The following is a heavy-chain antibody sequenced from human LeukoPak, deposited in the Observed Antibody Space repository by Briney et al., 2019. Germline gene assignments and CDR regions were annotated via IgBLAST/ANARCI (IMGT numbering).Heavy chain of an antibody. D-gene: IGHD3-22*01. Sequence: GGSLRLSCAASGFTFSSYGMSWVRQAPGKGLEWVSAISGSGGSTYYADSVKGRFTISRDNSKNTLYLQMNSLRAEDTAVYYCAKDRMGYDSSGYYSYFDYWSQGTLVTVSS. CDR1: GFTFSSYG. CDR3: AKDRMGYDSSGYYSYFDY. J-gene: IGHJ4*02. CDR2: ISGSGGST. V-gene: IGHV3-23*01.